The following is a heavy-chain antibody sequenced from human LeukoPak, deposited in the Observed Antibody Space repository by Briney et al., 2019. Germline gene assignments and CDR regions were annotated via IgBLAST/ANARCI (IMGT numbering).Heavy chain of an antibody. D-gene: IGHD3-10*01. CDR2: IYYSGST. V-gene: IGHV4-59*12. CDR3: TRGGSKFDY. Sequence: SETLSLTCSVSGGSTSSYYWSWVRQPPEKGLEWIGYIYYSGSTNYNPSLKSRVTISVDTSKNQFSLQLTSVTAADTAVYFCTRGGSKFDYWGQGTLVTVSS. CDR1: GGSTSSYY. J-gene: IGHJ4*02.